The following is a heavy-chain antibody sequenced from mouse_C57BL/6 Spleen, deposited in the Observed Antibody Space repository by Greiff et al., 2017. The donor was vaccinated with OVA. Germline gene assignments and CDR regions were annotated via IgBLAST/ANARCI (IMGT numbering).Heavy chain of an antibody. CDR1: GYTFTDYE. D-gene: IGHD1-1*01. CDR3: TREILRRYYFDY. CDR2: LDPETGGT. Sequence: QVQLQQSGAELVRPGASVTLSCKASGYTFTDYEMHWVKQTPVHGLEWIGALDPETGGTAYNQKFKGKAILTADNSSSTAYMELRSLTSEDSAVYYCTREILRRYYFDYWGQGTTLTVSS. V-gene: IGHV1-15*01. J-gene: IGHJ2*01.